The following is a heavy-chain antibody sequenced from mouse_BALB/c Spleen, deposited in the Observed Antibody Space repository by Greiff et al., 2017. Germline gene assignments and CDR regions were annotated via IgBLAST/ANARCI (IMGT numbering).Heavy chain of an antibody. J-gene: IGHJ2*01. CDR1: GYSITSDYA. Sequence: EVKLVESGPGLVKPSQSLSLTCTVTGYSITSDYAWNWIRQFPGNKLEWMGYISYSGSTSYNPSLKSRISITRDTSKNQFFLQLNSVTTEDTATYYCARKDSNQGFDYWGQGTTLTVSS. CDR2: ISYSGST. V-gene: IGHV3-2*02. D-gene: IGHD4-1*01. CDR3: ARKDSNQGFDY.